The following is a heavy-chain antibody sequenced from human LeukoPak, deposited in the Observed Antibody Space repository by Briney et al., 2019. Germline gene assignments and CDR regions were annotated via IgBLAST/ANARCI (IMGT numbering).Heavy chain of an antibody. D-gene: IGHD3-10*01. J-gene: IGHJ6*02. CDR1: GFTFSSYG. CDR2: ISYDGSNK. V-gene: IGHV3-30*03. CDR3: ARDLVTMVRGVLSYDYYGMDV. Sequence: PGGSLRLSCAASGFTFSSYGMHWVRQAPGKGLEWVAVISYDGSNKYYADSVKGRFTISRDNSKNTLYLQMNSLRAEDTAVYYCARDLVTMVRGVLSYDYYGMDVWGQGTTVTVSS.